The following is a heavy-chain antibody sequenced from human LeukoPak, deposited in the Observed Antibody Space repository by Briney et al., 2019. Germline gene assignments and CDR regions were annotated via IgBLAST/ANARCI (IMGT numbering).Heavy chain of an antibody. CDR3: ARWYCSSTSCSIFDY. J-gene: IGHJ4*02. CDR2: INPNSGGT. CDR1: GYTFTGYY. D-gene: IGHD2-2*01. V-gene: IGHV1-2*02. Sequence: ASVKVSCKASGYTFTGYYMHWVRQAPGQGLEGMGWINPNSGGTNYAQKFQGRVTITRDTSISTAYMELSRLRSDDTAVYYCARWYCSSTSCSIFDYWGQGTLVTVSS.